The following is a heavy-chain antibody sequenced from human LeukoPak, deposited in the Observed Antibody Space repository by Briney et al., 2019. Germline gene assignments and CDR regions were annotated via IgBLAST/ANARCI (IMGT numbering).Heavy chain of an antibody. Sequence: SETLSLTCTVSGYSISSGYFWGWIRQPPGRGLEWIGYIYYSGSTNYNPSLKSRVTISVDTSKNQFSLKLSSVTAADTAVYYCARVTYPGLLWFGDWGQGTLVTVSS. CDR1: GYSISSGYF. J-gene: IGHJ4*02. V-gene: IGHV4-38-2*02. D-gene: IGHD3-10*01. CDR3: ARVTYPGLLWFGD. CDR2: IYYSGST.